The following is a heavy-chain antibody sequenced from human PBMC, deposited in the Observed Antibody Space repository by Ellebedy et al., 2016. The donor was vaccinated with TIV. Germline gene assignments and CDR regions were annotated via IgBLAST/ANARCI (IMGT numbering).Heavy chain of an antibody. D-gene: IGHD2-15*01. CDR3: ARGLPAFEY. V-gene: IGHV4-4*07. Sequence: MPSETLSLTCTVSGGSISGNYWNWIRQSAGKGLEWIGRIYISGSTNYNPSLKSRVTMSEDTSKNQFSLNLKSVTAADTAVYYCARGLPAFEYWGQGALVTVSS. CDR1: GGSISGNY. J-gene: IGHJ4*02. CDR2: IYISGST.